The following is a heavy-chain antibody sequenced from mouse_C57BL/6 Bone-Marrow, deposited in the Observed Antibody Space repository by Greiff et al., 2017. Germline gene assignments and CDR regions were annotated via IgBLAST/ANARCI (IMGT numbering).Heavy chain of an antibody. CDR1: GYTFTSYW. D-gene: IGHD1-1*01. Sequence: QVQLQQPGAELVRPGTSVKLSCKASGYTFTSYWMHWVKQRPGQGLEWIGVIDPSDSYTNYNQKFKGKATLTVDTSSSTAYMQLSSLTSEDSAVYYCARSPLTFAYWGQGTLVTVSA. J-gene: IGHJ3*01. CDR3: ARSPLTFAY. CDR2: IDPSDSYT. V-gene: IGHV1-59*01.